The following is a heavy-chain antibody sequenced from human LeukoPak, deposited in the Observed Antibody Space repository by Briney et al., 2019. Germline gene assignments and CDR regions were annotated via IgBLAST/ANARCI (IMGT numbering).Heavy chain of an antibody. CDR3: ARANSGYDY. D-gene: IGHD5-12*01. V-gene: IGHV4-59*01. CDR1: GGSISSYY. J-gene: IGHJ4*02. CDR2: IYYSGST. Sequence: SETLSLTCTVSGGSISSYYWSWIRQLPGKGLEWIGYIYYSGSTNYNPSLKSRVTISVDTSKNQFPLKLSSVTAADTAVYYCARANSGYDYWGQGTLVTVSS.